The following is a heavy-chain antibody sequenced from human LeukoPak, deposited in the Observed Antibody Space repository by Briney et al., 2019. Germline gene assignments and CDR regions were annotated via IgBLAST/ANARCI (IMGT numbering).Heavy chain of an antibody. CDR2: IKQDGSEK. D-gene: IGHD3-3*01. V-gene: IGHV3-7*01. CDR1: GFTFSSYW. Sequence: AGGSLRLSCAASGFTFSSYWMSWVRQAPGKGLEWVANIKQDGSEKYYVDSVKGRFTISRDNAKNSLYLQMNSLRAEDTAVYYCARVFYDFWSGSNWFDPWGQGTLVTVSS. J-gene: IGHJ5*02. CDR3: ARVFYDFWSGSNWFDP.